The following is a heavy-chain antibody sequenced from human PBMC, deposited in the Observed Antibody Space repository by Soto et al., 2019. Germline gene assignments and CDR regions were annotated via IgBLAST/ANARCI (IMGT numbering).Heavy chain of an antibody. D-gene: IGHD2-2*02. CDR1: GGSISSSSYY. Sequence: QLQVQASGPGLVKPSETLSLTCTVSGGSISSSSYYWGWIRQPPGKGLEWIGSIYYSGSTFDNPSPKSRVSVFVETSRNQFSLKMSSVTAADTAVYYCARHLGVYTWFDPWGQGTLVTVSS. J-gene: IGHJ5*02. CDR2: IYYSGST. CDR3: ARHLGVYTWFDP. V-gene: IGHV4-39*01.